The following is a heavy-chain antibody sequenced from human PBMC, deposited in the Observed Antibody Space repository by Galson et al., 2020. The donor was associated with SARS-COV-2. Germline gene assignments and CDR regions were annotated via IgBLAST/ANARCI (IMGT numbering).Heavy chain of an antibody. V-gene: IGHV3-7*01. CDR3: ARERDAVDI. J-gene: IGHJ3*02. CDR2: IKYEGSES. CDR1: GFTFNKHW. Sequence: GGSLRLSCAASGFTFNKHWMSWVRQAPGKGLEWVANIKYEGSESYYVDSVKGRFTVSRDNAKNSLYLQMSSLRGEDTALYYCARERDAVDIWGQGTMVTVSS.